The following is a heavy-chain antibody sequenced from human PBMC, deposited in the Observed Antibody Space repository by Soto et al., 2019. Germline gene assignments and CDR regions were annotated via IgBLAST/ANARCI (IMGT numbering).Heavy chain of an antibody. CDR1: GGTFSSYT. Sequence: QVQLVQSGAEVKKPGSSVKVSCKASGGTFSSYTISWVRQAPGQGLEWMGRIIPILGIANYAQKFQGRVTIIADKSTSTAYMELSSLRSEDTAVYYCVCSSSGYFDYWGQGTLVTVSS. CDR2: IIPILGIA. J-gene: IGHJ4*02. CDR3: VCSSSGYFDY. V-gene: IGHV1-69*02. D-gene: IGHD6-6*01.